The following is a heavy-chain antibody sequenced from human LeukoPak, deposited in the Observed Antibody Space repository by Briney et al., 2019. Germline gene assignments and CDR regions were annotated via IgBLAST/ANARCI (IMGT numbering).Heavy chain of an antibody. CDR3: ARDSIPGAFIAAAGKDY. CDR1: GYTFTSYG. V-gene: IGHV1-18*01. D-gene: IGHD6-13*01. CDR2: ISAYNGNT. J-gene: IGHJ4*02. Sequence: ASVTVSCTASGYTFTSYGISWVRQAPGQGLEWMGWISAYNGNTNYAQKLQGRVTMTTDTSTSTAYMELRSLRSDDTAVYYCARDSIPGAFIAAAGKDYWGQGTLVTVSS.